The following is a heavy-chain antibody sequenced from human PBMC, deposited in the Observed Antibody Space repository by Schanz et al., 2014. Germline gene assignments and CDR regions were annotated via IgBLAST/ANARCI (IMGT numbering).Heavy chain of an antibody. V-gene: IGHV1-46*03. Sequence: QVQLVQSGAEVKKPGASVKVSCKASGYTFVSYSMHWVRQAPGQGLEWVGIINPSEGGTSFPQKFKDRLTMTRDTSTSTVYMELSGLRSEDTAVYYCAGAFDSSGYYFDYWGQGTLVTVSS. D-gene: IGHD3-22*01. CDR2: INPSEGGT. CDR1: GYTFVSYS. J-gene: IGHJ4*02. CDR3: AGAFDSSGYYFDY.